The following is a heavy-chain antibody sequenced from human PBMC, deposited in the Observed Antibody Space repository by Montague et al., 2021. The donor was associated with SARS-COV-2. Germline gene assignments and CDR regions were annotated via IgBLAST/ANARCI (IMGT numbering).Heavy chain of an antibody. D-gene: IGHD5-12*01. V-gene: IGHV3-30*04. CDR1: GFTFSSYA. J-gene: IGHJ4*02. CDR2: ISYDGSNK. Sequence: SLSLSFSASGFTFSSYAMHWVRQAPGKGLEWVAVISYDGSNKYYADSVKGRFTISRDNSKNTLYLQMNSLRAEDTAVYYCARDSVLIVATIGTLGLDYWGQGTLVTVSS. CDR3: ARDSVLIVATIGTLGLDY.